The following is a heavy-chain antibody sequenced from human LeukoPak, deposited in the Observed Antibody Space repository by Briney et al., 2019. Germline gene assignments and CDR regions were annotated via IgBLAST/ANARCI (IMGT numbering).Heavy chain of an antibody. CDR2: IKQDGSEK. CDR1: GFTFSTYW. V-gene: IGHV3-7*01. D-gene: IGHD6-13*01. Sequence: GGSLRLSCAASGFTFSTYWMSWVRQAPGKGLEWVANIKQDGSEKYYVDSVKGRFTISRDNAKNSLYLQMNSLRAEDTAVYYCARAPGIAASGDFQHWGQGTLVTVSS. CDR3: ARAPGIAASGDFQH. J-gene: IGHJ1*01.